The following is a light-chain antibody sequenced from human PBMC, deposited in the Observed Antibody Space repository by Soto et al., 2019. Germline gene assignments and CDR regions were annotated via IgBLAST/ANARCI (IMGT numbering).Light chain of an antibody. Sequence: RCPSSLSASVGDRVTITFRASQSISSYLNWYQQKPGEAPKLLIYAASRLQSGVPSRFSGSGSGTDFTLTINTLQPEDIATYYCQQSYSTPRFGGGTKVDIK. CDR3: QQSYSTPR. CDR2: AAS. J-gene: IGKJ4*01. CDR1: QSISSY. V-gene: IGKV1-39*01.